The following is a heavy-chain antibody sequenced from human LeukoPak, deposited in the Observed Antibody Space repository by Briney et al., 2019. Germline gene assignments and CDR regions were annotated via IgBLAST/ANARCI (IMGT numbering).Heavy chain of an antibody. V-gene: IGHV1-2*02. J-gene: IGHJ4*02. Sequence: ASVKVSCKASGYAFTGYYMHWVRQAPGQGLEWMGWINPNSGGTNYAQKFQGRVTMTRDTSISTAYMELSRLRSDDTAVYYCARDLGYIAVAGVDYWGQGALVTVSS. CDR3: ARDLGYIAVAGVDY. CDR2: INPNSGGT. D-gene: IGHD6-19*01. CDR1: GYAFTGYY.